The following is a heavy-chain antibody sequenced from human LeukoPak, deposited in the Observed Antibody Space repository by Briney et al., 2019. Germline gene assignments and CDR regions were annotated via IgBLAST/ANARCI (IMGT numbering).Heavy chain of an antibody. J-gene: IGHJ4*02. D-gene: IGHD2-15*01. CDR2: INGGSSPI. CDR1: GFSISRDS. CDR3: VRDNPRCCGVVPANIDDY. Sequence: GGSLRLSCTASGFSISRDSMNWVRQAPGKGLEWVSYINGGSSPIYYADSVRGRFTISRDNAKNSLYLQMNSLRAEDTAVYYCVRDNPRCCGVVPANIDDYWGQGTLVTV. V-gene: IGHV3-48*01.